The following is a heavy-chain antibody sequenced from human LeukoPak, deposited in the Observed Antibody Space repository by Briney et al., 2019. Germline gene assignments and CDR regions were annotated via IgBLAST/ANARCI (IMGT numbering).Heavy chain of an antibody. Sequence: ASVKVSCKASGYTFTGYYMHWVRQAPGQGLEWMGWINPNSGGTNYAQKFQGRVTMTRDTSISTAYMELSRLRSDDTAVYYCARGGRVYYYDSSGLCFDYWGQGTLVTVSS. V-gene: IGHV1-2*02. CDR1: GYTFTGYY. J-gene: IGHJ4*02. CDR2: INPNSGGT. D-gene: IGHD3-22*01. CDR3: ARGGRVYYYDSSGLCFDY.